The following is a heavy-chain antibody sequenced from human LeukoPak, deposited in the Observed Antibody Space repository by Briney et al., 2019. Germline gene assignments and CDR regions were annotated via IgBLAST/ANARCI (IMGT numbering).Heavy chain of an antibody. J-gene: IGHJ4*02. Sequence: ASVKVSCKASGYTFTGYYMHWVRQAPGQGLEWLGWINPNSGGTNYAQKFQGRVTMTRDTSISTAYMELSRLRSDDTAVYYCARGSCEPYSSSCQLDYWGQGTLVTVSS. D-gene: IGHD6-13*01. CDR3: ARGSCEPYSSSCQLDY. V-gene: IGHV1-2*02. CDR1: GYTFTGYY. CDR2: INPNSGGT.